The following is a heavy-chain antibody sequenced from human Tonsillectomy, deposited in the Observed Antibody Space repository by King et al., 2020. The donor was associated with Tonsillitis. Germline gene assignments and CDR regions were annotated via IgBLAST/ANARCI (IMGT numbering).Heavy chain of an antibody. Sequence: VTLKESGPALVKPTQTLTLTCTFSGFSLTTSGMSVSWIRQHPGKALEWIALIEWDDNQYYNTSLKTRLTISKDTSKNQVVLTVTNLDPVDTATYYCARLREYRDSDWNFDLWGRGTLATVSS. CDR3: ARLREYRDSDWNFDL. CDR2: IEWDDNQ. V-gene: IGHV2-70*01. CDR1: GFSLTTSGMS. J-gene: IGHJ2*01. D-gene: IGHD2-2*01.